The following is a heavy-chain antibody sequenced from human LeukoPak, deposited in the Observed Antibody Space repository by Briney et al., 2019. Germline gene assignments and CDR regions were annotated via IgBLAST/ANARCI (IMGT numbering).Heavy chain of an antibody. Sequence: SETLSLTCTVSAYSISSAYYWGWIRQPPGKGLEWIGSVYYSGKTNYNPSLKNRVTISVDTSKNQFSLKLRSVTAADTAVFYCARQGYADFSPRPFDYWGQGILVTVSS. D-gene: IGHD4-17*01. CDR1: AYSISSAYY. J-gene: IGHJ4*02. CDR3: ARQGYADFSPRPFDY. V-gene: IGHV4-38-2*02. CDR2: VYYSGKT.